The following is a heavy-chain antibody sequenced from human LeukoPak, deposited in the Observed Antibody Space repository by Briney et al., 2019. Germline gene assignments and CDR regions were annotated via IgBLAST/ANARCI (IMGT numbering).Heavy chain of an antibody. D-gene: IGHD1-26*01. J-gene: IGHJ4*02. V-gene: IGHV4-34*01. CDR1: GGSFSGYY. CDR2: INHSGST. Sequence: SETLSLTCAVYGGSFSGYYWSWIRQPPGKGLEWIGEINHSGSTNYNPSLKSRVTISVDTSKNQFSLKLSSVTAADTAVYYCARVSGLLRKRYYFDYWGQGTLVTVSS. CDR3: ARVSGLLRKRYYFDY.